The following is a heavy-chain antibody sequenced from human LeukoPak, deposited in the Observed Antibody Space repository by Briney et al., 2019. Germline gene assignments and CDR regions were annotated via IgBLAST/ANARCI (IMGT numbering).Heavy chain of an antibody. J-gene: IGHJ4*02. CDR2: NIPIFGAA. Sequence: ASVKVSCKASGYTFTSYAISWVRQAPGQGLAWMGGNIPIFGAAIYAQNFQGRVTITADESTSTAYMELSSLRSEDTAVYYCARLTGTTKYFDSWGQGTLVTVSS. CDR1: GYTFTSYA. CDR3: ARLTGTTKYFDS. D-gene: IGHD1-20*01. V-gene: IGHV1-69*13.